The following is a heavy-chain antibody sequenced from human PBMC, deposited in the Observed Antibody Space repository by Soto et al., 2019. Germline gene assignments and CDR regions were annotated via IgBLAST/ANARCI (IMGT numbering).Heavy chain of an antibody. CDR2: VNPILSFS. CDR1: GDTFNFYT. Sequence: QVQLVQSGAEVKKPGASVKVSCKASGDTFNFYTINWVRQAPGLGLEWMGRVNPILSFSNSALKFQGRVTLTADNSTGTAYMVLGSLRSEDTAIYSCATSFGSGSRAFDCWGQGALVTVSS. V-gene: IGHV1-69*02. CDR3: ATSFGSGSRAFDC. D-gene: IGHD3-10*01. J-gene: IGHJ4*02.